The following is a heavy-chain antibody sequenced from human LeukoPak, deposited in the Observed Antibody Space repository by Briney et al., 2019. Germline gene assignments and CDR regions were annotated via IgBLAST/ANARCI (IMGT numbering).Heavy chain of an antibody. CDR1: GYTFNNYG. CDR2: ISVYNGNT. V-gene: IGHV1-18*01. CDR3: ARGPGGRRGYYPLEDYYYYHYMDV. J-gene: IGHJ6*03. D-gene: IGHD3-22*01. Sequence: ASVKVSCKASGYTFNNYGITWVRQAPGQGLEWMGWISVYNGNTNYAQKLQGRVTMTTDTSTSTAYMELRSLTSDDTAVYYCARGPGGRRGYYPLEDYYYYHYMDVWGKGTTVTVSS.